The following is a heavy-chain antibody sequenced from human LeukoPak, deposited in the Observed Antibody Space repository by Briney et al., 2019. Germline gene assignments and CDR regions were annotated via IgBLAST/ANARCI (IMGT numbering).Heavy chain of an antibody. CDR2: IWYDGSNK. Sequence: GGSLRLSCAASGFTLSSYGMHWVRQAPGKGLEWVAVIWYDGSNKYYADSVKGRFTISRDNSKNTLYLQMNSLRAEDTAVYYCARDLAVIYYFDYWGQGTLVTVSS. D-gene: IGHD2-21*01. CDR1: GFTLSSYG. V-gene: IGHV3-33*01. CDR3: ARDLAVIYYFDY. J-gene: IGHJ4*02.